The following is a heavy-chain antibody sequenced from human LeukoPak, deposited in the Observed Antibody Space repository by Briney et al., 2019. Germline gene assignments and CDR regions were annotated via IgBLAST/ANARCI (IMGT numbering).Heavy chain of an antibody. J-gene: IGHJ6*03. CDR3: ARGMVRGDYYYYMDV. V-gene: IGHV1-46*01. CDR1: GYTFTSYY. Sequence: ASVKVSCKASGYTFTSYYMHWVRQAPGQGLEWMGIINPSGGSTSYAQKFQGRVTMTRNTSISTAYMELSSLRSEDTAVYYCARGMVRGDYYYYMDVWGKGTTVTISS. D-gene: IGHD3-10*01. CDR2: INPSGGST.